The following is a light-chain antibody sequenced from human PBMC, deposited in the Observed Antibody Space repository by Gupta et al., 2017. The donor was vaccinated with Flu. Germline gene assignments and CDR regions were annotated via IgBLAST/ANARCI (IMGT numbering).Light chain of an antibody. Sequence: QSVLTQPPSVSGAPGQRVTISCTGTRSNSGAGFDVHWYQQLPGAAPKVLIFGNKIRSSGVPDRGAASTSGASASMAITGLQAEEEADDFCQYYARGRTGTNVVFGGGTKVTVL. J-gene: IGLJ2*01. CDR3: QYYARGRTGTNVV. CDR2: GNK. V-gene: IGLV1-40*01. CDR1: RSNSGAGFD.